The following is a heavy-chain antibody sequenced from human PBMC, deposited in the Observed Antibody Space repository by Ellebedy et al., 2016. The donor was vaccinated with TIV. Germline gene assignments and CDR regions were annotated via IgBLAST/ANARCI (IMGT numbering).Heavy chain of an antibody. D-gene: IGHD2-8*01. CDR1: GDGFTVYP. CDR2: IIPMYGSP. J-gene: IGHJ4*02. CDR3: ASPLGYCTHDTCWAFGWDV. Sequence: AASVKVSCKPSGDGFTVYPFHWVRQAPGQGLEWMGAIIPMYGSPSYAQKFQGRVAISADESTSTVHMELSGLTSDDTAVYYCASPLGYCTHDTCWAFGWDVWGQGTLVTVSS. V-gene: IGHV1-69*13.